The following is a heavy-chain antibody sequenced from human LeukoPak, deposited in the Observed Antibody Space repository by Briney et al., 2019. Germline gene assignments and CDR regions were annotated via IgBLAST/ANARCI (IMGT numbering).Heavy chain of an antibody. V-gene: IGHV3-21*01. CDR1: GFTFSSYS. D-gene: IGHD1-14*01. J-gene: IGHJ4*02. CDR2: ISSSSSYI. Sequence: PGGSLRLSCAASGFTFSSYSMSWVRQAPGKGLEWVSCISSSSSYIFYADSVKGRFTISRDNGKDSLYLQMNSLRAEDTAVYYCAKDRVAATGTGTIGYWGQGTLVTVSS. CDR3: AKDRVAATGTGTIGY.